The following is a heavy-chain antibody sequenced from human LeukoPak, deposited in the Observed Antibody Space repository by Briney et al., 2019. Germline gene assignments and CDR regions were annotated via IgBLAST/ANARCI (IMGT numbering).Heavy chain of an antibody. D-gene: IGHD4-17*01. CDR2: INHSGST. CDR1: GGSFSGYY. CDR3: ARAYGDYKDFDY. Sequence: SETLSLTCAVYGGSFSGYYWSWTRQPPGKGLEWIGEINHSGSTNYNPSLKSRVTISVDTSKNQFSLKLSSVTAADTAVYYCARAYGDYKDFDYWGQGTLVTVSS. V-gene: IGHV4-34*01. J-gene: IGHJ4*02.